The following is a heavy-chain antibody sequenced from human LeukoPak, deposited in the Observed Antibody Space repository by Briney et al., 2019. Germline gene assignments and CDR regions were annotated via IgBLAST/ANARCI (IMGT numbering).Heavy chain of an antibody. J-gene: IGHJ4*02. Sequence: PGGSLRLSCAASGFTFSTYAMSWVRQAPGKGLEWVSSIIGNSGTTYYADSVKGRFTISRDNSKNTLYLQMNSLRAEDTAAYYCAKGHDYWSATGDYWGQGTLVTVAS. CDR1: GFTFSTYA. CDR3: AKGHDYWSATGDY. CDR2: IIGNSGTT. D-gene: IGHD3-3*01. V-gene: IGHV3-23*01.